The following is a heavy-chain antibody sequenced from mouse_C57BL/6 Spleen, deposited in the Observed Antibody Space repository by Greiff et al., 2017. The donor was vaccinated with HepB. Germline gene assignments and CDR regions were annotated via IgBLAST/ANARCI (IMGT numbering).Heavy chain of an antibody. CDR2: IRSKSNNYAT. J-gene: IGHJ4*01. CDR1: GFSFNTYA. Sequence: EVNVVESGGGLVQPKGSLKLSCAASGFSFNTYAMNWVRQAPGKGLEWVARIRSKSNNYATYYADSVKDRFTISRDDSESMLYLQMNNLKTEDTAMYYCVSQLRAMDYWGQGTSVTVSS. CDR3: VSQLRAMDY. V-gene: IGHV10-1*01.